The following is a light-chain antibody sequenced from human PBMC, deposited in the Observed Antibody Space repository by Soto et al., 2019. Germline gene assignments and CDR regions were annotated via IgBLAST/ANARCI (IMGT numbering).Light chain of an antibody. V-gene: IGLV1-51*01. J-gene: IGLJ3*02. Sequence: QSVLTQPPSVSEAPGQKVTISCSGSGSNIGNNYVSWYQQLPGTAPKLLIYDNDKRPSGIPDRFSGSKSGTSATLGITGLQTGDEADYYCGTWDSSLSAWVFGGGTELTVL. CDR1: GSNIGNNY. CDR2: DND. CDR3: GTWDSSLSAWV.